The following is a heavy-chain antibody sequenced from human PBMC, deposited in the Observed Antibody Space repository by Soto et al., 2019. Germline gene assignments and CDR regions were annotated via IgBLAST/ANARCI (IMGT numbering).Heavy chain of an antibody. CDR2: IYNGGST. CDR1: GGSISNVNYC. J-gene: IGHJ4*02. Sequence: QVQLQESGPGLVKPSQTLSLTCTVSGGSISNVNYCWSWIRQPPDKGLEWIGQIYNGGSTYNNPSRTSRVNISVDTSKNQFSLQLSSVSAADTAVYYCARGPSGDKVDYWGQGTLVTVSS. CDR3: ARGPSGDKVDY. D-gene: IGHD7-27*01. V-gene: IGHV4-30-4*01.